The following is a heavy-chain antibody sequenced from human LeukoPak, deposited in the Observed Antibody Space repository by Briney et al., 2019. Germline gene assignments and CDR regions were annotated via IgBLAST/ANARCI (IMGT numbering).Heavy chain of an antibody. J-gene: IGHJ4*02. D-gene: IGHD2-2*02. CDR1: GSSLSGLS. CDR3: ARGGCSSTSCYKAALDY. CDR2: FHPENDEI. V-gene: IGHV1-24*01. Sequence: GASVKVSFTVSGSSLSGLSMHWVRHSRPKGLEWLGGFHPENDEIIYAENFQGRVTMTEDTSTDTAYMELRSLRSEDTAVYYCARGGCSSTSCYKAALDYWGQGTLVTVSS.